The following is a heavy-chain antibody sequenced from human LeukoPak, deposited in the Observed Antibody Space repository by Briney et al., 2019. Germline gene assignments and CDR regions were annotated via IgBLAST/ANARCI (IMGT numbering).Heavy chain of an antibody. CDR1: GFTFSTYW. Sequence: GSLRLSCAASGFTFSTYWMSWVRQTPGKGLEWIGEINHSGSTNYNPSLKSRVTISVDTSKNQFSLKLSSVTAADTAVYYCARGYSSSWAGDQLDYWGQGTLVTVSS. V-gene: IGHV4-34*01. CDR2: INHSGST. J-gene: IGHJ4*02. D-gene: IGHD6-13*01. CDR3: ARGYSSSWAGDQLDY.